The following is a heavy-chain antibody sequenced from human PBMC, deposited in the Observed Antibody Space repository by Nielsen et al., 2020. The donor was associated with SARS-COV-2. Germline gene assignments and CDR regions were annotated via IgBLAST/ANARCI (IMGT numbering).Heavy chain of an antibody. CDR3: ARHIGYCSGGSCYPFDY. CDR2: IYHSGST. V-gene: IGHV4-4*02. D-gene: IGHD2-15*01. J-gene: IGHJ4*02. Sequence: SETLSLTCAVSGGSISSSNWWSWVRQPPGKGLEWIGEIYHSGSTNYNPSLKSRVTISVDKSKNQFSLKLSSVTAADTAVYYCARHIGYCSGGSCYPFDYWGQGTLVTVSS. CDR1: GGSISSSNW.